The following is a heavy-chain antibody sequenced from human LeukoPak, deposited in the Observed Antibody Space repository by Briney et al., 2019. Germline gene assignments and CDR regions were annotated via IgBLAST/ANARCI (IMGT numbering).Heavy chain of an antibody. CDR1: GGTFSSYA. J-gene: IGHJ4*02. CDR3: ASRRWDDSDFDY. V-gene: IGHV1-69*05. CDR2: IIPIFGTA. D-gene: IGHD1-26*01. Sequence: SVEVSCKASGGTFSSYAISWVRQAPGQGLEWMGGIIPIFGTANYAQKFQGRVTITTDESTSTAYMGLSSLRSEDTAVYYCASRRWDDSDFDYWGQGTLVTVSS.